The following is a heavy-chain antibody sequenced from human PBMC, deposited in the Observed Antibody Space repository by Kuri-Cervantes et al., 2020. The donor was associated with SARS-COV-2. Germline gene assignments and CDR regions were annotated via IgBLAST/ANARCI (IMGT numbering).Heavy chain of an antibody. V-gene: IGHV3-30*04. D-gene: IGHD5/OR15-5a*01. Sequence: SCKASGFTFSTYAMHWVRQAPGKGLEWVAHVSYDGSNRFYAQSVRGRFTISRDNSKSTLYLQMDSLRGDDTALYYCAGDLYETYYFDFWGQGALVTVSS. CDR3: AGDLYETYYFDF. J-gene: IGHJ4*02. CDR2: VSYDGSNR. CDR1: GFTFSTYA.